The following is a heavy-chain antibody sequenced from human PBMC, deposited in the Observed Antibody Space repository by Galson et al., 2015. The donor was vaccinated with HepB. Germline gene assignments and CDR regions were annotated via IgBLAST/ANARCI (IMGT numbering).Heavy chain of an antibody. D-gene: IGHD6-6*01. CDR3: ARVFGMSSWASYAFDI. J-gene: IGHJ3*02. CDR2: IYYSGST. Sequence: ETLSLTCTVSGGSISSYYWSWIRQPPGKGLEWIGYIYYSGSTNYNPSLKSRVTISVDTSKNQFSLKLSSVTAADTAVYYCARVFGMSSWASYAFDIWGQGTMVTVSS. V-gene: IGHV4-59*01. CDR1: GGSISSYY.